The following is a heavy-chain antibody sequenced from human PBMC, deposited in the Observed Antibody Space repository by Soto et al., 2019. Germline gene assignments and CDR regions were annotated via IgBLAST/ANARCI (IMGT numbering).Heavy chain of an antibody. V-gene: IGHV3-43*01. Sequence: GGSLRLSCAASGFTFDDYTMHWVRQAPGKGLEWVSLISWDGGSTYYADSVKGRFTISRDNSKNSLYLQMNSLRTEDTALYYCAKDKSSSHYPYYYGMDVWGQGTTVTVS. CDR1: GFTFDDYT. J-gene: IGHJ6*02. CDR3: AKDKSSSHYPYYYGMDV. D-gene: IGHD2-15*01. CDR2: ISWDGGST.